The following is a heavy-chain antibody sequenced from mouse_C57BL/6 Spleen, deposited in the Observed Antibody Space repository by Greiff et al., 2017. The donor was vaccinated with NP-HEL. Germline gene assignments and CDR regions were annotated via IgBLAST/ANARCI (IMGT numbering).Heavy chain of an antibody. CDR2: ISYDGSN. J-gene: IGHJ1*03. V-gene: IGHV3-6*01. CDR1: GYSITSGYY. Sequence: DVKLQESGPGLVKPSQSLSLTCSVTGYSITSGYYWNWIRQFPGNKLEWMGYISYDGSNNYNPSLKNRISITRDTSKNQFFLKLNSVTTEDTATYYCASWGFITTVAPRYFDVWGTGTTVTVSS. CDR3: ASWGFITTVAPRYFDV. D-gene: IGHD1-1*01.